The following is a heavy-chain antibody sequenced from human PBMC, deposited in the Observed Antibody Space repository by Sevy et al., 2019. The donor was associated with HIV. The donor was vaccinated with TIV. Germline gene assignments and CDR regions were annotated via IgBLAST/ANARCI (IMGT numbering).Heavy chain of an antibody. Sequence: GGSLRLSCAASGFTFSSYDMSWVRQAPGKGLEWVSGISPTGGTTHYADAVNGQFIISRDNSKKTLFLQMNSLRAEDTALYYCAKDLEQELGPDYWGQGTQVTVS. J-gene: IGHJ4*02. CDR3: AKDLEQELGPDY. V-gene: IGHV3-23*01. CDR1: GFTFSSYD. D-gene: IGHD7-27*01. CDR2: ISPTGGTT.